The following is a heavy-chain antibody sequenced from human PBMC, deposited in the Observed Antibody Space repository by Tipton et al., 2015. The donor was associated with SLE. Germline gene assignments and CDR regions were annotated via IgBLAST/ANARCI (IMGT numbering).Heavy chain of an antibody. V-gene: IGHV3-21*05. D-gene: IGHD6-19*01. CDR1: GFTFSSYG. Sequence: SLRLSCAASGFTFSSYGMHWVRQAPGKGLEWVSYISSSSSYTNYADSVKGRFTISRDNAKNSLYLQMNSLRAEDTAVYYCARRVAAGPKDYFDYWGQGTLVTVSS. CDR2: ISSSSSYT. CDR3: ARRVAAGPKDYFDY. J-gene: IGHJ4*02.